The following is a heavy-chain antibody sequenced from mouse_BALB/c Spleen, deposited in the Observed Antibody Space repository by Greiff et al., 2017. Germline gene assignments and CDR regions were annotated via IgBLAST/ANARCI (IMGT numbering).Heavy chain of an antibody. CDR2: ISSGGST. D-gene: IGHD1-1*01. J-gene: IGHJ3*01. CDR3: ASYSLAY. CDR1: GFTFSSYA. Sequence: EVKVEESGGGLVKPGGSLKLSCAASGFTFSSYAMSWVRQTPEKRLEWVASISSGGSTYYPDSVKGRFTISRDNARNILYLQMSSLRSEDTAMYYCASYSLAYWGQGTLVTVSA. V-gene: IGHV5-6-5*01.